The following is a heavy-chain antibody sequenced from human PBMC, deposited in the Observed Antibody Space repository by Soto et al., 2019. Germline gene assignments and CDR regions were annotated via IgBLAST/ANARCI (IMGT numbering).Heavy chain of an antibody. CDR1: GGPIKTGDYY. V-gene: IGHV4-30-4*01. CDR3: ARAGFSYGHLLF. CDR2: VFYSGAT. Sequence: PSETLSLTCNVSGGPIKTGDYYWNWIRQPPGKGLEWIGYVFYSGATNYSPSLKSRAAISMDTSKNQFSLSLTSVTAADTAVYYCARAGFSYGHLLFWGQGSQVTVSS. D-gene: IGHD3-10*01. J-gene: IGHJ4*02.